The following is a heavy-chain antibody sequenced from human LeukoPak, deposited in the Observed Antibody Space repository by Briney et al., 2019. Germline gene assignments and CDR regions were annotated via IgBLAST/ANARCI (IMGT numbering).Heavy chain of an antibody. CDR3: ARGVAAAGLDY. CDR1: GDTFSRYA. CDR2: IIPILGIA. V-gene: IGHV1-69*04. D-gene: IGHD6-13*01. J-gene: IGHJ4*02. Sequence: SVKVSCKASGDTFSRYAISWVRQAPGQGLEWMGRIIPILGIANYAQKFQGRVTITADKSTSTAYMELSSLRSEDTAVYYCARGVAAAGLDYWGQGTLVTVSS.